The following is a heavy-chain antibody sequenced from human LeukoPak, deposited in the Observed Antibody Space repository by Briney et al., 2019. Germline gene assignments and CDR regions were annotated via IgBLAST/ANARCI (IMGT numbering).Heavy chain of an antibody. CDR1: GFTFSSYW. CDR2: IKQDGSEK. V-gene: IGHV3-7*01. CDR3: ARYTQNRNSGYALNAFDI. D-gene: IGHD5-12*01. J-gene: IGHJ3*02. Sequence: GGSLRLSCAASGFTFSSYWMSWVRQAPGKGLEWVANIKQDGSEKYYVDSVKGRFTISRDNAKNSLYLQMNSLRAEDTAVYYCARYTQNRNSGYALNAFDIWGQGTMVTVSS.